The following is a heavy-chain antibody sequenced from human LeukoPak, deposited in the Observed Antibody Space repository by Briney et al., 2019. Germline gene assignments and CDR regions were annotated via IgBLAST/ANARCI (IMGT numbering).Heavy chain of an antibody. V-gene: IGHV4-61*05. CDR1: GGSISSSSYY. Sequence: PSETLSLTCTVSGGSISSSSYYWGWIRQPPGKGLEWIGYIYYSGSTNYNPSLKSRVTISVDTSKNQFSLKLSSVTAADTAVYYCARINPYYYGSGSYYKESYYFDYWGQGTLVTVSS. CDR2: IYYSGST. D-gene: IGHD3-10*01. J-gene: IGHJ4*02. CDR3: ARINPYYYGSGSYYKESYYFDY.